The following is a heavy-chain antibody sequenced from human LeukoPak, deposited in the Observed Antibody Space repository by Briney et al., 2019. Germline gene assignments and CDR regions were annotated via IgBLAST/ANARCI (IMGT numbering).Heavy chain of an antibody. CDR2: IIPIFGTA. CDR1: GGTFISYA. D-gene: IGHD3-16*02. Sequence: ASVKVSCKASGGTFISYAISWVRQAPGQGLEWMGGIIPIFGTANYAQKFQGRVTITTDESTSTAYMELSSLRSEDTAVYYCARVYYDYVWGSYPNLGYFDYWGQGTLVTVSS. J-gene: IGHJ4*02. V-gene: IGHV1-69*05. CDR3: ARVYYDYVWGSYPNLGYFDY.